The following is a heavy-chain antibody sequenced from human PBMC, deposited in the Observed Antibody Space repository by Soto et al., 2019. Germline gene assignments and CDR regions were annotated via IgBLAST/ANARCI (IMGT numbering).Heavy chain of an antibody. D-gene: IGHD5-12*01. CDR3: AGGGGYDSFDY. CDR1: GASISYGGFS. V-gene: IGHV4-30-2*06. J-gene: IGHJ4*02. CDR2: ISHLENT. Sequence: ASETLSLTCTVSGASISYGGFSWSWIRQSPGKGLEWIGYISHLENTYLHPSFKSRLTMSIDRTRNQFSLKLSSVTAADMAVYYCAGGGGYDSFDYWGQGVLVTVSS.